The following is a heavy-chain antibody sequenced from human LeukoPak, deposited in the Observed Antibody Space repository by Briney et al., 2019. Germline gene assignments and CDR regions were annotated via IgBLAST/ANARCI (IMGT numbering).Heavy chain of an antibody. J-gene: IGHJ6*02. CDR3: ASQHRRYCSSTSCYPYYYYYYGMDV. Sequence: TSETLSLTCTVSGGSISGSSYYWGWIRQPPGKGLEWIGSIYYSGSTYYNPSLKSRVTISVDTSKNQFSLKLSSVTAADTAVYYCASQHRRYCSSTSCYPYYYYYYGMDVWGQGTTVTVSS. V-gene: IGHV4-39*01. CDR1: GGSISGSSYY. D-gene: IGHD2-2*01. CDR2: IYYSGST.